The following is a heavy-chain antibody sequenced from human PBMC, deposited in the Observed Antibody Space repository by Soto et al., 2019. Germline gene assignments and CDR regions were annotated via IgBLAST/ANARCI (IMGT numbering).Heavy chain of an antibody. J-gene: IGHJ3*02. Sequence: SETLSLTCTVSGGSVSSGSYYWSWIRQPPGKGLEWIGYIYYSGSTNYNPSLKSRVTISVDTSKNQFSLKLSSVTAADTAVYYCARDGAVYYGSGSYYKGAFDIWGQGTMVTVSS. V-gene: IGHV4-61*01. CDR1: GGSVSSGSYY. D-gene: IGHD3-10*01. CDR2: IYYSGST. CDR3: ARDGAVYYGSGSYYKGAFDI.